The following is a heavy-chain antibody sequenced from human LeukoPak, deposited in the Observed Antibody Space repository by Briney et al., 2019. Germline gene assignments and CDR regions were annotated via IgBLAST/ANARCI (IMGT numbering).Heavy chain of an antibody. D-gene: IGHD6-25*01. CDR3: ARESGSSEYYYYYYGMDV. J-gene: IGHJ6*02. V-gene: IGHV4-4*02. CDR1: GGSISSSNW. Sequence: SETLSLTCAVSGGSISSSNWWSWVRQPPGKGLEWIGEIYHSGSTYYNPSLKSRVTISVDTSKNQFSLKLSSVTAADAAVYYCARESGSSEYYYYYYGMDVWGQGTTVTVSS. CDR2: IYHSGST.